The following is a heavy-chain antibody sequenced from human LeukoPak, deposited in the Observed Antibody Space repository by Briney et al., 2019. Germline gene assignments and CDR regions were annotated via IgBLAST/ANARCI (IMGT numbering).Heavy chain of an antibody. CDR3: ARGEYGVNSGFWGLFDH. D-gene: IGHD4-23*01. Sequence: KPSETLSLTCIVSSGSVSSDSYFWTWIRQPPGKGLEWIGYIFSSRSTNYNPSLKSRVTISVDTSNTQFSLKLTSVTAADTAVYYCARGEYGVNSGFWGLFDHWGQGTLVTVSS. CDR2: IFSSRST. J-gene: IGHJ4*02. CDR1: SGSVSSDSYF. V-gene: IGHV4-61*01.